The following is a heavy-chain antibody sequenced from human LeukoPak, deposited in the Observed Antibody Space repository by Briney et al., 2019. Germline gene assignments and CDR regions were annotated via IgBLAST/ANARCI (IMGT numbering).Heavy chain of an antibody. D-gene: IGHD4-17*01. V-gene: IGHV3-9*01. Sequence: PGGSLRLSCAASGFTFDDYAMHWVRQAPGKGLEWVSGISWNSDSIKYADSVKGRFTISRDNAKNYLYLQMNSLRVEDTALYYCAKDRLITVPKLEDDVFDIWGQGTMVTVSS. CDR1: GFTFDDYA. CDR3: AKDRLITVPKLEDDVFDI. J-gene: IGHJ3*02. CDR2: ISWNSDSI.